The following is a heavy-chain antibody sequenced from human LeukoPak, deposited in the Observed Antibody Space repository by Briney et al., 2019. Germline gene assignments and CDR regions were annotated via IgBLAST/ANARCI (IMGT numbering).Heavy chain of an antibody. CDR2: IKQDGSDK. J-gene: IGHJ4*02. CDR1: GFTFSNAW. CDR3: ARRYSGSSGNFDY. V-gene: IGHV3-7*01. D-gene: IGHD3-10*01. Sequence: GGSLRLSCAASGFTFSNAWMSWVRQAPGKGPEWVANIKQDGSDKYYVDSVKGRFTISRDNAKNSLYLQMNSLRAEDTAVYYCARRYSGSSGNFDYWGQGTLATVSS.